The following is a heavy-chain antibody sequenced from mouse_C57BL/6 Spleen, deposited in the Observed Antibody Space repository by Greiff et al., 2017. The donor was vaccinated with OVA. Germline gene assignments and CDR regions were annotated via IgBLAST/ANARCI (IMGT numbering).Heavy chain of an antibody. Sequence: VQLVESGAELVKPGASVKISCKASGYAFSSYWMNWVKQRPGKGLEWIGQIYPRDGSTKYNEKFKGKATLTVDTSSSTAYMELNSLTSEDSAVYFCARGGGYDPFAYWGQGTLVTVSA. CDR2: IYPRDGST. CDR1: GYAFSSYW. CDR3: ARGGGYDPFAY. J-gene: IGHJ3*01. V-gene: IGHV1-80*01. D-gene: IGHD2-2*01.